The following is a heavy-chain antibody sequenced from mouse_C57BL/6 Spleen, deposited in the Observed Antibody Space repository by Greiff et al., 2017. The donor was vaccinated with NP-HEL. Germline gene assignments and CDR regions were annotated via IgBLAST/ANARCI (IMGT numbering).Heavy chain of an antibody. CDR3: ARGSSYSIYYAMDY. CDR2: IDPSDSYS. J-gene: IGHJ4*01. D-gene: IGHD1-1*01. Sequence: QVQLQQPGAELVRPGTSVKLSCKASGYTFTSYWMHWVKQRPGQGLEWIGVIDPSDSYSNYNQKFKGKATLTVDTSSSTAYMQLSSLTSEDSAVYYCARGSSYSIYYAMDYWGQGTSVTVSS. CDR1: GYTFTSYW. V-gene: IGHV1-59*01.